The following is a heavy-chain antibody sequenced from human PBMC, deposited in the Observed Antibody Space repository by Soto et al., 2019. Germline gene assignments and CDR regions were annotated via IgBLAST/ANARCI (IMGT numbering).Heavy chain of an antibody. CDR3: ARDVAGGYYYGMDV. D-gene: IGHD6-19*01. J-gene: IGHJ6*02. V-gene: IGHV3-23*01. Sequence: PGGSLRLSCAASGFTFSSYAMNWVRQAPGKGLEWVSVISGSGGSTYYADSVKGRFAISRDNAKNSLYLQMNSLRAEDTAVYYCARDVAGGYYYGMDVWGQGTTVTVSS. CDR2: ISGSGGST. CDR1: GFTFSSYA.